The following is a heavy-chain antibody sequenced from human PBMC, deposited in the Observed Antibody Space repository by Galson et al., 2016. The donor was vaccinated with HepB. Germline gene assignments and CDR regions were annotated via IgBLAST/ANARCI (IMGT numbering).Heavy chain of an antibody. CDR2: IYYSGST. J-gene: IGHJ5*02. CDR3: ARDSRSHGMAAADP. Sequence: GLEWIGYIYYSGSTYYNPSLKSRVTISIDTSKNQFSLKLSSVTAADTAVYYCARDSRSHGMAAADPWGQGTLVTVSS. V-gene: IGHV4-31*02. D-gene: IGHD6-13*01.